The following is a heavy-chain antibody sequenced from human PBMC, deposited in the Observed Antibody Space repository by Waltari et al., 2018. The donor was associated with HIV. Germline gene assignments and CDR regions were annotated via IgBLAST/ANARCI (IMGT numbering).Heavy chain of an antibody. J-gene: IGHJ4*02. D-gene: IGHD3-22*01. Sequence: QVQLQESGPGLVKPSETLSLTCTVSGYSFSSGYYWGWIRQPPGKGLEWIGSIYHSGSTYYNPSLKSRVTISVDTSKNQFSLKLSSVTATDTAVYYCAREMYYYDSSGYFWGQGTLVTVSS. CDR2: IYHSGST. CDR1: GYSFSSGYY. V-gene: IGHV4-38-2*02. CDR3: AREMYYYDSSGYF.